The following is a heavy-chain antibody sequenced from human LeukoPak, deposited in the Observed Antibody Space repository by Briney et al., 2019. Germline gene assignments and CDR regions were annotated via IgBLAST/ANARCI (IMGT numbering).Heavy chain of an antibody. D-gene: IGHD3-10*01. V-gene: IGHV3-30*18. CDR2: ITFDGSNK. J-gene: IGHJ4*02. CDR1: GFTFSTYG. CDR3: AKGWSGESFGAQFDY. Sequence: GRSLRLSCAASGFTFSTYGMHWVRQAPGKGLEWVAVITFDGSNKYYADSVKGRFTISRDNSKNTLYLQMNSLRAEDTALYCCAKGWSGESFGAQFDYWGQGTLVTVSS.